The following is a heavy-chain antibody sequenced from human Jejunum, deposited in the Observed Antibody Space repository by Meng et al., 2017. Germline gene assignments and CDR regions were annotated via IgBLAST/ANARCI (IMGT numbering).Heavy chain of an antibody. CDR3: VRESPETYYFEV. D-gene: IGHD3-9*01. V-gene: IGHV1-46*01. CDR1: GYSFTNYY. J-gene: IGHJ1*01. Sequence: ASVKVSCKASGYSFTNYYIHWVRQAPGQGLEYMGIIRPSSGRTSYAQRFQGRLTMTRDTSTSTVYMELSGLTSEDTAVYSCVRESPETYYFEVWGQGTLVPVSS. CDR2: IRPSSGRT.